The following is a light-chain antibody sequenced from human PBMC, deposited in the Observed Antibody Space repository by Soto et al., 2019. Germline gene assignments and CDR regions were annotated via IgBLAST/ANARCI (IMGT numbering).Light chain of an antibody. Sequence: LSKSAGSLSVSTGERPTISWNASQSVRSSYLAWYQKKPGQAPRLVIYGASSRATGIPDRFSGSGSGTDLTLTIIRLETEDFAVYYCQQYGSSPAWTFGQGTKVDI. CDR1: QSVRSSY. V-gene: IGKV3-20*01. J-gene: IGKJ1*01. CDR3: QQYGSSPAWT. CDR2: GAS.